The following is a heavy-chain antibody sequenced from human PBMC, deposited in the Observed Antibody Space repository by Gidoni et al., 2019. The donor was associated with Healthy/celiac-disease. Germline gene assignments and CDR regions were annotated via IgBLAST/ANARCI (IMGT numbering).Heavy chain of an antibody. J-gene: IGHJ6*02. D-gene: IGHD6-13*01. V-gene: IGHV1-69*01. Sequence: QVQLVQSGAEVQKPGSSVKVSCKASGGTFSSYAISWVRQAPGQGLEWMGGIIPICGTANYAQKFQGRVTITADESTSTAYMELSSLRSEDTAVYYCAIVLIAAAGDRYYYYGMDVWGQGTTVTVSS. CDR2: IIPICGTA. CDR1: GGTFSSYA. CDR3: AIVLIAAAGDRYYYYGMDV.